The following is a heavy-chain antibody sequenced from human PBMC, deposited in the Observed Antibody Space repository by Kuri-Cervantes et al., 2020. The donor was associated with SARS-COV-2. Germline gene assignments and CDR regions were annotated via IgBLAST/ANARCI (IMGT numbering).Heavy chain of an antibody. Sequence: GESLKISCAASGFTFSSYAMSWVRQAPGKGLEWVSAISGSGGSTYYADSVKGLFTISRDNSKNTLYLQMNSLRAEDTAVYYCAKDWLPDDAFDIWGQGTMVTVSS. J-gene: IGHJ3*02. CDR2: ISGSGGST. CDR1: GFTFSSYA. V-gene: IGHV3-23*01. D-gene: IGHD6-19*01. CDR3: AKDWLPDDAFDI.